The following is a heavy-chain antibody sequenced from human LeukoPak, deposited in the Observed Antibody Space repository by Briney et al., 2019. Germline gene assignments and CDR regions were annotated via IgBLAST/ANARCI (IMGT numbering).Heavy chain of an antibody. D-gene: IGHD4-11*01. J-gene: IGHJ3*02. Sequence: GASVTVSCKASGYTFTDYYIYWVRQAPGQGLEWMGWINPNSAVTNYAQKFQGRVTMTRDTSISTASMELSSLRSDDTAVYYCARPTVTTVDAFDIWAKGQESPSRQ. CDR3: ARPTVTTVDAFDI. V-gene: IGHV1-2*02. CDR1: GYTFTDYY. CDR2: INPNSAVT.